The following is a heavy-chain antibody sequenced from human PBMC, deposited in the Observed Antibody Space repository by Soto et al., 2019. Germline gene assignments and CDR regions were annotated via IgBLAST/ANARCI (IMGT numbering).Heavy chain of an antibody. Sequence: GGSLRLSCAASGFTFSSYAMSWVRQAPGKGLEWVSAISGSGGSTYYADSVKGRFTISRDNSKNTLYLQMNSLRAEDTAVYYCAKDRDRGSQRRPFDYWGQGTLVTVSS. D-gene: IGHD1-26*01. V-gene: IGHV3-23*01. CDR2: ISGSGGST. J-gene: IGHJ4*02. CDR1: GFTFSSYA. CDR3: AKDRDRGSQRRPFDY.